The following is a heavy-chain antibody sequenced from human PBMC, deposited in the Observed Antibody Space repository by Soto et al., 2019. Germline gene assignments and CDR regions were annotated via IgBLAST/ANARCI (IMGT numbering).Heavy chain of an antibody. J-gene: IGHJ6*02. CDR1: GYTFTGYY. D-gene: IGHD2-15*01. CDR3: VRDRWHIAYIMDV. Sequence: GASVKLACKASGYTFTGYYMHWVRQAPGQGLEWMGWINPNNSDTNYAQKFQGRVTLTRDTSISTAYMELSSLRSDDTAVFYCVRDRWHIAYIMDVCSQGTTVTVSS. CDR2: INPNNSDT. V-gene: IGHV1-2*02.